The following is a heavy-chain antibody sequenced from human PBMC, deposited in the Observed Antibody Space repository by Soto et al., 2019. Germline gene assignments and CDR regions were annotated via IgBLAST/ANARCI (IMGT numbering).Heavy chain of an antibody. V-gene: IGHV3-23*01. CDR3: AKDRPDDDAWTFDY. CDR2: INSGGYT. CDR1: GFTLGNYA. J-gene: IGHJ4*02. D-gene: IGHD3-16*01. Sequence: GGSLRLSCEASGFTLGNYAMAWVRQSPGRGLEWVAEINSGGYTYYADSVKGRLTVSRDISKNTLFLQMHSLRAEDSAVYYCAKDRPDDDAWTFDYWGQGTQVTVSS.